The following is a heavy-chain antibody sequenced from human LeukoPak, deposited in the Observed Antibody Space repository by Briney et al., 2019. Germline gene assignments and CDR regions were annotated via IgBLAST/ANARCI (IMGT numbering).Heavy chain of an antibody. CDR2: ISASGDRT. V-gene: IGHV3-23*01. D-gene: IGHD3/OR15-3a*01. J-gene: IGHJ6*02. CDR1: GFPFSSYA. CDR3: AKEGGGKRTGYYGLDV. Sequence: GGSLRLSCAASGFPFSSYAMTWVRQAPGKGLEWVSTISASGDRTYYADSVKGRFTISRDNSKNTLYLQMDSLRAEDTAVYYCAKEGGGKRTGYYGLDVWGQGTTVTVSS.